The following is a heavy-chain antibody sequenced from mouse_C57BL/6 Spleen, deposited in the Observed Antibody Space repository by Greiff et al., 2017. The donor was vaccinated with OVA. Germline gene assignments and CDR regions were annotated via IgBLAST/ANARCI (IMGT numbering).Heavy chain of an antibody. V-gene: IGHV5-17*01. D-gene: IGHD1-1*01. CDR1: GFTFSDYG. CDR2: ISSGSSTI. CDR3: ARRIITTVVDGAMDY. J-gene: IGHJ4*01. Sequence: EVQRVESGGGLVKPGGSLKLSCAASGFTFSDYGMHWVRQAPETGLEWVAYISSGSSTIYYADTVKGRFTISRDNAKNTLFLQMTSLRSEDTAMYYCARRIITTVVDGAMDYWGQGTSVTVSS.